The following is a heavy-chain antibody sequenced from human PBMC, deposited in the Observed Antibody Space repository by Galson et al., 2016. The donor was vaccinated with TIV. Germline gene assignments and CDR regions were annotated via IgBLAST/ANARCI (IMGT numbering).Heavy chain of an antibody. Sequence: LRLSCATSGFTFSSYGIHWVRQAPGKGLEWVAFIRYDGSNKYYADSVKGRFTISRDNSKNTVYLQMNGLRAEDTALYCCAKDSTTTLYYMDVWGKGTTVTVSS. CDR3: AKDSTTTLYYMDV. CDR2: IRYDGSNK. CDR1: GFTFSSYG. D-gene: IGHD4-17*01. J-gene: IGHJ6*03. V-gene: IGHV3-30*02.